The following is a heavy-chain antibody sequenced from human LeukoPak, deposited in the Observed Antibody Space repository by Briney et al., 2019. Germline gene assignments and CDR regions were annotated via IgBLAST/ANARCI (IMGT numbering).Heavy chain of an antibody. V-gene: IGHV3-53*01. Sequence: GGSLRLSCAASGFTFSSNYMSWVRQAPGKGLEWVSVIYSGGSTYYADSVKGRFTISRDNSKNTLYLQMNSLRAEDTAVYYCARASVTTFEFGYWGQGTLVTVSS. D-gene: IGHD4-17*01. CDR2: IYSGGST. CDR1: GFTFSSNY. CDR3: ARASVTTFEFGY. J-gene: IGHJ4*02.